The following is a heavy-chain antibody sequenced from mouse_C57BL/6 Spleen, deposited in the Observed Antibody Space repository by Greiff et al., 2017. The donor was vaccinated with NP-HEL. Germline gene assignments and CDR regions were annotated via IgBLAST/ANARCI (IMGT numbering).Heavy chain of an antibody. V-gene: IGHV1-82*01. D-gene: IGHD4-1*01. CDR3: ARLTNFDY. J-gene: IGHJ2*01. CDR2: IYPGDGDT. Sequence: VQLKQSGPELVKPGASVKISCKASGYAFSSSWMNWVKQRPGKGLEWIGRIYPGDGDTNYNGKFKGKATLTADKSSSTAYMQLSSLTSEDSAVYFCARLTNFDYWGQGTTLTVSS. CDR1: GYAFSSSW.